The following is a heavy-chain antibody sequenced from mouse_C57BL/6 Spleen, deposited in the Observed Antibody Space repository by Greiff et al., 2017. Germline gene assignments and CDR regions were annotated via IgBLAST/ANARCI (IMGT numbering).Heavy chain of an antibody. Sequence: QVQLKESGAELAKPGASVKLSCKASGYTFTSYWMHWVNQRPGQGLEWIGYINPSSGYTKYNQKFKDKATLTADKSSSTAYLQLSSLTYEDSAVYYCASGSSFAYWGQGTLVTVSA. CDR2: INPSSGYT. CDR3: ASGSSFAY. D-gene: IGHD1-1*01. V-gene: IGHV1-7*01. J-gene: IGHJ3*01. CDR1: GYTFTSYW.